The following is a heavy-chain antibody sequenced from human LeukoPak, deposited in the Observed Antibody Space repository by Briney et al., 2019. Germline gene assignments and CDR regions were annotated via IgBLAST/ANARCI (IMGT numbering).Heavy chain of an antibody. J-gene: IGHJ4*02. Sequence: ASVKVSCKASGYTFIRNGISWVRQAPGQGLEWMGWISPYNENRKYLQKLQGRVTLSTDTSTSTAYMELRSLTSDDTAVCYCAREESIGRYQFLHDYWGQGTLVTVSS. CDR1: GYTFIRNG. V-gene: IGHV1-18*01. CDR3: AREESIGRYQFLHDY. D-gene: IGHD1-26*01. CDR2: ISPYNENR.